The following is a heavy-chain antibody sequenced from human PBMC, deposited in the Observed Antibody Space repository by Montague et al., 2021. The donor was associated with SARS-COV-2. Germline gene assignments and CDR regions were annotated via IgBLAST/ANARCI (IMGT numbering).Heavy chain of an antibody. CDR2: ISYDGSNK. CDR3: AKKFRGSYYDPFDY. Sequence: FRSLSLAASGFTFSSYGMHWVRQAPGKGLEWVAVISYDGSNKYYADSVKGRFTISRDNSKNTLYLQMNSLRAEDTAVYYCAKKFRGSYYDPFDYWGQGTLVTVSS. D-gene: IGHD1-26*01. CDR1: GFTFSSYG. J-gene: IGHJ4*02. V-gene: IGHV3-30*18.